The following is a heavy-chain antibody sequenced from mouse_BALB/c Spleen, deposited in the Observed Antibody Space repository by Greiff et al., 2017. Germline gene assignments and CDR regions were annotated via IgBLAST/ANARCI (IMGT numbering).Heavy chain of an antibody. CDR2: IDPFNGGT. J-gene: IGHJ4*01. CDR3: AGYDHYYAMDD. V-gene: IGHV1S135*01. CDR1: GYSFTSYY. D-gene: IGHD2-14*01. Sequence: EVQLQQSGPELMKPGASVKISCKASGYSFTSYYMHWVKQSHGKSLEWIGYIDPFNGGTSYNQKFKGKATLTVDKSSSTAYMHLSSLTSEDSAVYYCAGYDHYYAMDDWGQGTSVTVSS.